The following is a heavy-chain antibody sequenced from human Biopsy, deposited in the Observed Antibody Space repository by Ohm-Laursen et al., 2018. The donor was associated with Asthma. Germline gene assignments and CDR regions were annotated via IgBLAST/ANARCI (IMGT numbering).Heavy chain of an antibody. CDR3: ARVKDGYNFDY. D-gene: IGHD5-24*01. CDR1: GGSISSGGYS. J-gene: IGHJ4*02. Sequence: SETLSLTCAVSGGSISSGGYSWSWIRQPPGKGLEWIGYIYHSGSTYYNPSLKSRVTISVDRSKNQFSLKLRSLTAADTAVYYCARVKDGYNFDYWGQGTLVTVSS. CDR2: IYHSGST. V-gene: IGHV4-30-2*01.